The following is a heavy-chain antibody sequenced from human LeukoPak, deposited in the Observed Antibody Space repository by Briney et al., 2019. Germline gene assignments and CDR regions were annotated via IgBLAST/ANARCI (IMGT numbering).Heavy chain of an antibody. J-gene: IGHJ4*02. CDR1: GCILSSYY. V-gene: IGHV1-46*01. D-gene: IGHD2-21*02. CDR3: ARTYCGDDCNIRYFDY. Sequence: GASVKVSCKASGCILSSYYMHWVRQAPGQGLEWLGIINPSGGDTKYAQKFQGRVTMTRDKSTSTVYMELSSLRSEDTAVYYCARTYCGDDCNIRYFDYWGQGTLVTVSS. CDR2: INPSGGDT.